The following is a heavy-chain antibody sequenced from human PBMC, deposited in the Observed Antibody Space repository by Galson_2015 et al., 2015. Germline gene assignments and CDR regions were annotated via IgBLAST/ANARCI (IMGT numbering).Heavy chain of an antibody. CDR2: ISGSGGST. CDR3: AKYGLAGYYDSSGFDY. Sequence: SLRLSCAASRFTFSSYAMSWVRQAPGKGLEWVSAISGSGGSTYYADSVKGRFTISRDNSKNTLYLQMNSLRAEDTAVYYCAKYGLAGYYDSSGFDYWGQGTLVTVSS. D-gene: IGHD3-22*01. V-gene: IGHV3-23*01. CDR1: RFTFSSYA. J-gene: IGHJ4*02.